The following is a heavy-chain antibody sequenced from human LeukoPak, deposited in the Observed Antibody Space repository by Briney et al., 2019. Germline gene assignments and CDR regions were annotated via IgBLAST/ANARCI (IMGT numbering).Heavy chain of an antibody. CDR2: SYHSGNT. J-gene: IGHJ6*03. Sequence: ASETLSLSCRVSNYSISSGYYWGWSRQPPGRGLEWIGNSYHSGNTYYTPSLKSRFTISIDTSKNQFSLQMSSVTAADTAVYYCARDEAGYYGSGREADYYYYYYMDVWGKGTTVTISS. D-gene: IGHD3-10*01. CDR1: NYSISSGYY. V-gene: IGHV4-38-2*02. CDR3: ARDEAGYYGSGREADYYYYYYMDV.